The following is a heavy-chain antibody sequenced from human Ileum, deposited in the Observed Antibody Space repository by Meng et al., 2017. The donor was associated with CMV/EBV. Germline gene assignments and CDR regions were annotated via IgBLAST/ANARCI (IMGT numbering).Heavy chain of an antibody. CDR3: ATTGEDY. D-gene: IGHD7-27*01. V-gene: IGHV3-7*02. Sequence: VDSWGGLVRPGGSLRLSWVASGSALTRYWMNWVRQSPGKGLEWVANLNQDGSQKYYVDSVKGRFTISRDNAQNSLYLQMNSLRAEDTAVYYCATTGEDYWGQGTLVTVSS. CDR2: LNQDGSQK. CDR1: GSALTRYW. J-gene: IGHJ4*02.